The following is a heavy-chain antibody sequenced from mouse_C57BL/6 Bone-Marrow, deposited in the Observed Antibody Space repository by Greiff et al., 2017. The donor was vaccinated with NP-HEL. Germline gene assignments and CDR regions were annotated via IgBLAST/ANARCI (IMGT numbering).Heavy chain of an antibody. Sequence: VQLQQSGAELVRPGASVTLSCKASGYTFTDYEMHWVKQTPVHGLEWIGAIDPETGGTAYNQKFKGKAILTADKSSGTAYMELRSLTSEDSAVYYCTSYYGSSYRYFDVWGTGTTVTVSS. V-gene: IGHV1-15*01. J-gene: IGHJ1*03. CDR2: IDPETGGT. D-gene: IGHD1-1*01. CDR3: TSYYGSSYRYFDV. CDR1: GYTFTDYE.